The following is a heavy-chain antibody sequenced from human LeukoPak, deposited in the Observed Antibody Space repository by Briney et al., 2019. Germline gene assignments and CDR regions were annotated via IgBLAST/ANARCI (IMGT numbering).Heavy chain of an antibody. CDR2: ISAYNGNT. D-gene: IGHD3-22*01. Sequence: ASVKVSRKASGYTFTSYGISWVRQAPGQGLEWMGWISAYNGNTNYAQKFQERVTITRDMSTSTAYMELSSLRSEDTAVYYCATGYYDSSGYNWAFDIWGQGTMVTVSS. CDR3: ATGYYDSSGYNWAFDI. J-gene: IGHJ3*02. V-gene: IGHV1-18*01. CDR1: GYTFTSYG.